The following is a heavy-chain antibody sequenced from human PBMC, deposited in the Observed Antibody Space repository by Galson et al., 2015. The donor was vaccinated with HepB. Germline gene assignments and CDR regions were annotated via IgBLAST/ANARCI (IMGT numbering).Heavy chain of an antibody. V-gene: IGHV1-69*13. Sequence: SVKVSCKVSGYTFTDYYMHWVQQAPGQGLEWMGGIIPIFGTANYAQKFQGRVTITADESTSTAYMELSSLRSEDTAVYYCARSTTIYYYGSGSPYNYYYMDVWGKGTTVTVSS. D-gene: IGHD3-10*01. CDR2: IIPIFGTA. J-gene: IGHJ6*03. CDR3: ARSTTIYYYGSGSPYNYYYMDV. CDR1: GYTFTDYY.